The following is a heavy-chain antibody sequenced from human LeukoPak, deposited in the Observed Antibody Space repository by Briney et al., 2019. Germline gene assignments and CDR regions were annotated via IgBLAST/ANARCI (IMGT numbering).Heavy chain of an antibody. CDR3: ASSYDFWSGYYFDY. Sequence: SETLSLTCTVSGGSISSYYWSWTRQPPGKGLEWIGYIYYSGSTSYNPSLKSRVTISVDTSKNQFSLKLSSVTAADTAVYYCASSYDFWSGYYFDYWGQGTLVTVSS. V-gene: IGHV4-59*01. CDR2: IYYSGST. D-gene: IGHD3-3*01. CDR1: GGSISSYY. J-gene: IGHJ4*02.